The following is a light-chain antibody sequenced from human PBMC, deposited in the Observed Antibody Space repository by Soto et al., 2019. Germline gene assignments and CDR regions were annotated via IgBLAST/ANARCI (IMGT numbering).Light chain of an antibody. CDR3: QQYDNWLRT. V-gene: IGKV3-15*01. CDR2: GAS. Sequence: EIVMTQSPATLSVSPGERATLSCRASQSVSSNLAWYQQKPGQAPRLLIYGASTRATGIPERFSGIGSGTEFTLTISSLQSDDLAVYYCQQYDNWLRTFGQGTKLQIK. CDR1: QSVSSN. J-gene: IGKJ2*01.